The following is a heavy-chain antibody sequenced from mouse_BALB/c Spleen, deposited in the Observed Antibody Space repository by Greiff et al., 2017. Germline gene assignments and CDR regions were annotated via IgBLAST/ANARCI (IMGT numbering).Heavy chain of an antibody. J-gene: IGHJ2*01. CDR3: AMVVATRYYFDY. CDR1: GYSITSGYY. V-gene: IGHV3-6*02. CDR2: ISYDGSN. Sequence: EVKLQESGPGLVKPSQSLSLTCSVTGYSITSGYYWNWIRQFPGNKLEWMGYISYDGSNNYNPSLKNRISITRDTSKNQFFLKLNSVTTEDTATYYCAMVVATRYYFDYWGQGTTLTVSS. D-gene: IGHD1-1*01.